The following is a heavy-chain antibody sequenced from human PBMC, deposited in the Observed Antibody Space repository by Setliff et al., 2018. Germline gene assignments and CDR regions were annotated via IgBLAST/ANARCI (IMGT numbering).Heavy chain of an antibody. J-gene: IGHJ4*02. CDR1: GYTFTGYY. Sequence: ASVKVSCKASGYTFTGYYMHWVRQAPGQGLEWMGWINPNSGGTNYAQKFQGWVTMTRDTSISTAYMELSRLRSDNTAVYYCARRRYYYDSSGYRWGGFYFDYWGQGTLVTVSS. CDR2: INPNSGGT. D-gene: IGHD3-22*01. V-gene: IGHV1-2*04. CDR3: ARRRYYYDSSGYRWGGFYFDY.